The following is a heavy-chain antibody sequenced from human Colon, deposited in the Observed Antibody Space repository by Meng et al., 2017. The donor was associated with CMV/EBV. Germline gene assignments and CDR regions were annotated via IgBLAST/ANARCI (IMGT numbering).Heavy chain of an antibody. J-gene: IGHJ4*02. Sequence: TSRFTFRRYTLHYVHQPPGSGLDRVSSISGTSSFIRCAGSVENRFTISRDNAKTSVFLQMNSLRAENTAVYYCARVAYDYGDRHFAYWGQGALVTVSS. CDR1: RFTFRRYT. D-gene: IGHD4-17*01. V-gene: IGHV3-21*01. CDR3: ARVAYDYGDRHFAY. CDR2: ISGTSSFI.